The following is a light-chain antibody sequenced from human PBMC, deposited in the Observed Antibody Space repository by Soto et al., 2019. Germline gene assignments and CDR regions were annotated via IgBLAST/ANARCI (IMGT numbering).Light chain of an antibody. CDR1: SSNIASFS. J-gene: IGLJ2*01. V-gene: IGLV1-47*01. CDR2: EDN. Sequence: QPVLTQPPSASGTPGQTVTISCSGSSSNIASFSVYWYQQLPGTAPTLLIYEDNQRPSGVPDRFSGSKSDTSASLAIAGLRSGDEGDYYCAAWDDSLTVLFGGGTKLTVL. CDR3: AAWDDSLTVL.